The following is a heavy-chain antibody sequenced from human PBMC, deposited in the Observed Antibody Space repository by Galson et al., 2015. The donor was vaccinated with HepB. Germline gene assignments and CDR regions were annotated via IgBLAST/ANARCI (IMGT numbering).Heavy chain of an antibody. D-gene: IGHD3-10*01. Sequence: SLRLSCAASGFTFSSYSMNWVRQAPGKGLEWISYISSSSSTIYYADSVKGRFTISRDNAKNSLYLQMNSLRDEDTAVYYCARRGYGSGSLGFDYWGQGTLVTVSS. CDR2: ISSSSSTI. CDR1: GFTFSSYS. V-gene: IGHV3-48*02. CDR3: ARRGYGSGSLGFDY. J-gene: IGHJ4*02.